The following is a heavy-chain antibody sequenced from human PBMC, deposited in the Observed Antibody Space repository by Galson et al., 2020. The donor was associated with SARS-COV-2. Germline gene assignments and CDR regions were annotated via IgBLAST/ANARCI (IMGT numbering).Heavy chain of an antibody. CDR1: GDSISSTSYNWGY. CDR2: IHSRGST. Sequence: SETLSLTCTVSGDSISSTSYNWGYWGWIRQPPGKGLEWIGSIHSRGSTFYNPSLKSRVTISVDTSKNQFSLNLSSVTAADTAVYYSAVQGSFWRFDSWGQGTLVTVSS. CDR3: AVQGSFWRFDS. D-gene: IGHD6-19*01. J-gene: IGHJ4*02. V-gene: IGHV4-39*01.